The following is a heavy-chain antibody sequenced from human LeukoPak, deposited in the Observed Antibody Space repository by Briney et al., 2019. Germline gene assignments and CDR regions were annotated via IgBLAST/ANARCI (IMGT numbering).Heavy chain of an antibody. J-gene: IGHJ4*02. V-gene: IGHV1-2*02. D-gene: IGHD5-12*01. CDR2: INPNSGGT. CDR1: GYNYRDYY. Sequence: ASVKVSCKASGYNYRDYYIHWVRHAPGQGLEWMGWINPNSGGTSYAQKFQGRVTMTRDTSISTAYMELSRLRSDDTAVYYCARMGGYSGYETFFDYWGQGTLVTVSS. CDR3: ARMGGYSGYETFFDY.